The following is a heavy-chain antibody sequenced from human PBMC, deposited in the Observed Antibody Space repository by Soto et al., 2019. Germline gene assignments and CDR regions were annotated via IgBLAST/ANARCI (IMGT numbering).Heavy chain of an antibody. CDR2: TSYDGSNN. CDR1: GFTFRRYV. D-gene: IGHD3-16*01. Sequence: QVQLVESGGGVVQPGTSLRLSCVGSGFTFRRYVIHWVRQAPGKGLAWVALTSYDGSNNFYGDSVKGRFTISRDNSRNTVELQMDSLRLEDTALYYCARWATTGGLDVWGHGTLVSVSS. V-gene: IGHV3-30*03. CDR3: ARWATTGGLDV. J-gene: IGHJ4*01.